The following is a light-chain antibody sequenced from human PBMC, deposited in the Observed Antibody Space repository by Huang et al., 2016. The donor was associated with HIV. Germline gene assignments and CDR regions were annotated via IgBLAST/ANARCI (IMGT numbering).Light chain of an antibody. CDR3: QQSYYFPRT. V-gene: IGKV1-39*01. CDR2: ATS. CDR1: QRIDAY. Sequence: DIQMTQSPSSLSASVGDRVTVTCRASQRIDAYLNWYQYKPGRAPKLLIFATSDLQGGVPSRFSGSQSGTTFTLTISSLQPQDFATYFCQQSYYFPRTFGQGTKVEMK. J-gene: IGKJ2*01.